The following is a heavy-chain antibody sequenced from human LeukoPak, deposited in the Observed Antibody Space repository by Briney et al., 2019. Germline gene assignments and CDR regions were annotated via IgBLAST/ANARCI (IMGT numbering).Heavy chain of an antibody. CDR1: GSSISRYY. D-gene: IGHD3-22*01. V-gene: IGHV4-59*08. Sequence: PSETLSLTCTLPGSSISRYYWSWIRQPPGTGLEWLGYIYYTGSTDYKPSLKSRVTISLATSKNQFSLRLSSVTAADTAVYYCARHISLGSGFYRDAFDIWGQGTLVTVSS. J-gene: IGHJ3*02. CDR2: IYYTGST. CDR3: ARHISLGSGFYRDAFDI.